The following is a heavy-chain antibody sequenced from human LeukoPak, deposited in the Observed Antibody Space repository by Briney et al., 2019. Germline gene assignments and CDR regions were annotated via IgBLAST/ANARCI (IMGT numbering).Heavy chain of an antibody. CDR1: GFTFTSYA. V-gene: IGHV3-23*01. Sequence: GESLRLSCAASGFTFTSYAMSWVRQAPGKGVEWGSGISGSGGSTYYADSVKGRFTISRDNSKNTLYLQLNSLTAEDTAVYYCAKEGLYCSSTSCYVENWGQGTLVTVSS. D-gene: IGHD2-2*01. J-gene: IGHJ4*02. CDR3: AKEGLYCSSTSCYVEN. CDR2: ISGSGGST.